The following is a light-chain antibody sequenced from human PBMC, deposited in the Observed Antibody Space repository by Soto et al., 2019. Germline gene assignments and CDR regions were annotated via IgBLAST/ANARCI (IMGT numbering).Light chain of an antibody. CDR3: QHYKMYSTWT. V-gene: IGKV1-5*03. CDR2: KAS. J-gene: IGKJ1*01. CDR1: QSISSW. Sequence: DIPVTPSPSTLSSSVGDRVTITCRASQSISSWLAWYQQKPGKAPKLLIYKASSVESGVPSRFSGSGSGTEFTLTISILQPDDFATYYCQHYKMYSTWTFGQGTKVDI.